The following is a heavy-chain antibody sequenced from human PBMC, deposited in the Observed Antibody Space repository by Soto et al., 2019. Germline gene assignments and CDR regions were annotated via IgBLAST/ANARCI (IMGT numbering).Heavy chain of an antibody. CDR1: GFTFSNYA. D-gene: IGHD6-19*01. Sequence: EVQLLESGGGLVQPGGTLRLSCAGSGFTFSNYAMGWVRQAPGKGLEWVSSISAGGDNTHYADSVKGRFTISRDNSRNTLYLQMNSLRAEDTAVYDCAKYSSGWYSNWFDPWGQGTLVTVSS. J-gene: IGHJ5*02. CDR2: ISAGGDNT. V-gene: IGHV3-23*01. CDR3: AKYSSGWYSNWFDP.